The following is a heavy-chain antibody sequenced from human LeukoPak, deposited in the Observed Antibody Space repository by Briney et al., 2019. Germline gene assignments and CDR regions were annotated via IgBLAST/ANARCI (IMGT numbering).Heavy chain of an antibody. D-gene: IGHD6-13*01. CDR1: GFTFSSYA. Sequence: GGSLRLSCAASGFTFSSYAMSWVRQAPGKGLEWVSAISGSGGSTYYADSVKGRFTISRDNSKNTLYLQMNSLRAEDTAVYYCAKVRQPTLSVRSYFDSWGQGTLVTVSS. CDR3: AKVRQPTLSVRSYFDS. J-gene: IGHJ4*02. CDR2: ISGSGGST. V-gene: IGHV3-23*01.